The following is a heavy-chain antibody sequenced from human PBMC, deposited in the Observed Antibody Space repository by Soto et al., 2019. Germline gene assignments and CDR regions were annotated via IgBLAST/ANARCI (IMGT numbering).Heavy chain of an antibody. Sequence: QVHLVQSWAEVKKPGSSVKVSCKASGVTCSSYAISWVRQAPGQGLEWMGGIIPIFGTANYAQKFQGRVTITADESTSAAYLELSSLRSEDTAVYYCTRDMVRGVKVWFDPWGQGTLVTGSS. CDR1: GVTCSSYA. D-gene: IGHD3-10*01. CDR3: TRDMVRGVKVWFDP. CDR2: IIPIFGTA. J-gene: IGHJ5*02. V-gene: IGHV1-69*01.